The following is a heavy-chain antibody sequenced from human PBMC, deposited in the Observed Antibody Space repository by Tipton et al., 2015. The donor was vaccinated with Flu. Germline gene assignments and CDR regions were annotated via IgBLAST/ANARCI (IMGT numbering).Heavy chain of an antibody. D-gene: IGHD3-10*01. CDR2: IWYDGSYK. Sequence: RSLRLSCAASGFTFNNYGMHWVRQAPGKGLEWVALIWYDGSYKYYADSVKGRFTISRDNSKNTLYLQMNSLRAEDTAVYYCARDQGRGLLNSGFDTWGQGTLVTGSS. V-gene: IGHV3-33*01. CDR3: ARDQGRGLLNSGFDT. CDR1: GFTFNNYG. J-gene: IGHJ5*02.